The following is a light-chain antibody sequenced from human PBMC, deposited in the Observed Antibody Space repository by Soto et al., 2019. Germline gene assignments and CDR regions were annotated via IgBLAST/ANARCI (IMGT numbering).Light chain of an antibody. V-gene: IGKV3-15*01. CDR2: GAS. CDR3: QHYGGSQIT. Sequence: EIVMTQSPATLSVSPGERATLSCRASQSVSSNLAWYQQKPGQAPRLLIYGASTRATGIPARFSGSGSGTEFTLTVSRLEHEDFEVYYCQHYGGSQITLGLGTRLE. J-gene: IGKJ5*01. CDR1: QSVSSN.